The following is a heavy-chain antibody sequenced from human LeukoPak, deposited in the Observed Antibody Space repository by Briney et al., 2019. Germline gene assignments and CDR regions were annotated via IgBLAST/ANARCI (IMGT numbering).Heavy chain of an antibody. Sequence: SETLSLTCTVSGVSISSYYWGWIRQPPGKGLEWLGYIHYSGNTDYNPSLKSRVTMSLHTSENQFSLKLSSVTAADTAVYYCARVPYSGYEFTIDSWGQGTLVTVSS. D-gene: IGHD5-12*01. J-gene: IGHJ4*02. CDR3: ARVPYSGYEFTIDS. CDR2: IHYSGNT. V-gene: IGHV4-59*01. CDR1: GVSISSYY.